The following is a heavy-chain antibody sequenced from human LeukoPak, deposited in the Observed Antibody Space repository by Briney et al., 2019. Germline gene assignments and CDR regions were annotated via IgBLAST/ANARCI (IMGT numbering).Heavy chain of an antibody. Sequence: GRSLRLSCAASGFTFSSYAMHWVRQAPGKGLEWVAVTSYDGSNKYYADSVKGRFTISRDNAKNSLYLQMNSLRAEDTAVYHCARLQYSFLYGSGSYGVDYWGQGTLVTVSS. CDR1: GFTFSSYA. V-gene: IGHV3-30-3*01. CDR3: ARLQYSFLYGSGSYGVDY. J-gene: IGHJ4*02. D-gene: IGHD3-10*01. CDR2: TSYDGSNK.